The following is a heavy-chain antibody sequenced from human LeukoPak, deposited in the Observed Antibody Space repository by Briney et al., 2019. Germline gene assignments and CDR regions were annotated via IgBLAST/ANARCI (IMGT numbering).Heavy chain of an antibody. CDR2: IYYSGST. CDR1: GGSISSGGYY. CDR3: ARDFLSDFWSGYYRNHWFDP. D-gene: IGHD3-3*01. V-gene: IGHV4-31*03. Sequence: SETLSLTCTVSGGSISSGGYYWSWIRQHPRKGLEWIGYIYYSGSTYYNPSLKSRVTISVDTSKNQFSLKLSSVTAADTAVYYCARDFLSDFWSGYYRNHWFDPWGQGTLVTVSS. J-gene: IGHJ5*02.